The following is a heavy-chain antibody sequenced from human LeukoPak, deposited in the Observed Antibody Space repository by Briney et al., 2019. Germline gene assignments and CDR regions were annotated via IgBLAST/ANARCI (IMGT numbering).Heavy chain of an antibody. Sequence: PSETLSLTCPVSGGSISSSSYYWGWIRQPPGKGLEWIGSIYYSGSTYYNPSLKSRVTISVDTSKNQFSLKLSSVTAADTAVYYCARHALGDYVNYWGQGTLVTVSS. CDR1: GGSISSSSYY. CDR2: IYYSGST. J-gene: IGHJ4*02. V-gene: IGHV4-39*01. CDR3: ARHALGDYVNY. D-gene: IGHD2-21*01.